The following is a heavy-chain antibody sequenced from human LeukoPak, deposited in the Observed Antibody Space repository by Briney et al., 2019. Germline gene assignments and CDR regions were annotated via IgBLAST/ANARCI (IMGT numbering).Heavy chain of an antibody. D-gene: IGHD4-17*01. V-gene: IGHV3-30*18. CDR2: ISYDGSNK. CDR1: GFTFSSYG. CDR3: AKDLYYGDYHIDY. Sequence: GRSLRLSCAASGFTFSSYGMHWVRQAPGKGLEWVAVISYDGSNKYYADSVKGRFTISRDNSKNTLYLQMSSLRAEDTAVYYCAKDLYYGDYHIDYWGQGTLVTVSS. J-gene: IGHJ4*02.